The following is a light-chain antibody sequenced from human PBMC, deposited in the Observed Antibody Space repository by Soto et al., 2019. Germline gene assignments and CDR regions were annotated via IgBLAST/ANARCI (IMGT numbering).Light chain of an antibody. CDR2: GNS. V-gene: IGLV1-40*01. Sequence: QSVLTQPPSVSGVPGQRVTISCTGTSSNIGAGYDVHWYQQLPGTAPKVLIFGNSIRPSGFPDRFAGSKAGTSASLAITGLQAADEADYYCQSYDSRLSENYVFGTGTKVTVL. J-gene: IGLJ1*01. CDR3: QSYDSRLSENYV. CDR1: SSNIGAGYD.